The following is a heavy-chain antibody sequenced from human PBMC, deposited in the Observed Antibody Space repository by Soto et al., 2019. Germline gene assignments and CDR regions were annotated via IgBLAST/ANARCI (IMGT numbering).Heavy chain of an antibody. CDR1: GGSFSDYY. CDR2: INQSGGT. CDR3: ANQASGYTSSWSD. Sequence: QVQLHQWGAGLLKPSETLSLTCAVYGGSFSDYYWSWIRQPPGKGLEWIGEINQSGGTNYNPSLKSRVTISVDTSKNQFSLKLTSVTAADTAVYYCANQASGYTSSWSDWGQGTLVTVSS. D-gene: IGHD6-13*01. J-gene: IGHJ4*02. V-gene: IGHV4-34*01.